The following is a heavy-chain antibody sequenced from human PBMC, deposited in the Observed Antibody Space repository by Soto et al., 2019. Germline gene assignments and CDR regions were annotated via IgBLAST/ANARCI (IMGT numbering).Heavy chain of an antibody. CDR2: IFYSGYN. Sequence: PSKTPSLTCTVSGDNISSGGYYWRWIRQSPGKGLEWIGYIFYSGYNYYNPSLKNRLSMSLETSKNKFSLRLTSVTAPDTAVYFLARINPILVVPAPMWSFHSRGQSPMFTGS. V-gene: IGHV4-31*03. CDR3: ARINPILVVPAPMWSFHS. J-gene: IGHJ1*01. D-gene: IGHD2-2*01. CDR1: GDNISSGGYY.